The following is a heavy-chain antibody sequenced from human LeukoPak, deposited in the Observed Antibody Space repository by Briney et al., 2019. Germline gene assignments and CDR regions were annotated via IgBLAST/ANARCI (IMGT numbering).Heavy chain of an antibody. V-gene: IGHV4-34*01. CDR1: GGSFSGYY. D-gene: IGHD3-9*01. CDR3: ARVNTLRYFDRPPRGDYFDY. Sequence: KPSETLSLTCAVYGGSFSGYYWSWIRQPPGKGLEWIGEINHSGSTNYNPSLESRVTISVDTSKNQFSLKLSSVTAADTAVYYCARVNTLRYFDRPPRGDYFDYWGQGTLVTVSS. CDR2: INHSGST. J-gene: IGHJ4*02.